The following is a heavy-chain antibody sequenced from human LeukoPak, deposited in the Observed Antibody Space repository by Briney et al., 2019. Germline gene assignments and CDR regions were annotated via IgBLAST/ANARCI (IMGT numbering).Heavy chain of an antibody. D-gene: IGHD6-6*01. CDR2: ISAYNGNT. CDR3: ARDLIAVRPGRFDP. CDR1: GYTFTTYG. Sequence: ASVKVSCKASGYTFTTYGISWVRLAPGQGLGWMGWISAYNGNTNYAQQFQGRVTMTTDTSMSTAYMELRSLRSDDTAVYYCARDLIAVRPGRFDPWGQGSLVTVSS. V-gene: IGHV1-18*01. J-gene: IGHJ5*02.